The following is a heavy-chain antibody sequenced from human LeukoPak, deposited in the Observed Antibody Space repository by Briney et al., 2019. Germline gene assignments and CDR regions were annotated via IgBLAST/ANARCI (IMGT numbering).Heavy chain of an antibody. Sequence: PSETLSLTCTVSGYSISSGYYWGWIRQPPGKGLEWIGSIYHSGSTYYNPSPKSRVTISVDTSKNQFSLKLSSVTAADTAVYYWAKLKGRYSSSSGAFDIWGQGTMVTVSS. J-gene: IGHJ3*02. V-gene: IGHV4-38-2*02. D-gene: IGHD6-6*01. CDR2: IYHSGST. CDR3: AKLKGRYSSSSGAFDI. CDR1: GYSISSGYY.